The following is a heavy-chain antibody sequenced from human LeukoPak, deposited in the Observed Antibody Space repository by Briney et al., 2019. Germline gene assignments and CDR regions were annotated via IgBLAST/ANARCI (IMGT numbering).Heavy chain of an antibody. V-gene: IGHV1-2*02. D-gene: IGHD3-9*01. J-gene: IGHJ4*02. CDR1: GYTFTGYY. Sequence: ASVKVSCKASGYTFTGYYMHWVRQAPGQGLEWMAWINPNSGGTNYAQKFQGRVTMTRDTSISTAYMELSRLRSDDTAVYYCARDNYDILTGRLFDYWGQGTLVTVSS. CDR2: INPNSGGT. CDR3: ARDNYDILTGRLFDY.